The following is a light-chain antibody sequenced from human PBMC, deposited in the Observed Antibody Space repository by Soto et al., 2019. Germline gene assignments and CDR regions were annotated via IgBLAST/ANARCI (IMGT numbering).Light chain of an antibody. CDR1: QSINSF. CDR2: KIS. V-gene: IGKV1-39*01. Sequence: DIQMTQSPSSLSASVGDRVTITCLASQSINSFLNWYQQKPGRAPTLLIYKISTLQNGVPSRFSGSGSGTDFTLTISSLQPEDFATYYCQQSYSTLPVTCGQGTRREIK. CDR3: QQSYSTLPVT. J-gene: IGKJ5*01.